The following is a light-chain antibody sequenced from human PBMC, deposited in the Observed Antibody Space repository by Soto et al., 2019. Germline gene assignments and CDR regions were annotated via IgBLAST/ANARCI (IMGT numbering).Light chain of an antibody. CDR2: GAS. J-gene: IGKJ1*01. CDR3: QQYGSSPPWT. Sequence: ELVLTQSPGTLSLSPGESATVSFRASQTISRNYLVWYQKKPGQAPRLLIYGASSRATGIPDRFSGSGSGTDFTLTISRLEPEDFAVYYCQQYGSSPPWTFGQGTKVDNK. V-gene: IGKV3-20*01. CDR1: QTISRNY.